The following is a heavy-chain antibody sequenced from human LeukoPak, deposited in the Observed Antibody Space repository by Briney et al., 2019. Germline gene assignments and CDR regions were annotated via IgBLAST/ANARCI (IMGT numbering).Heavy chain of an antibody. Sequence: PSQTLSLTCTVSGGSISSYYWSWIRQPPGKGLEWIGYIYYSGSTNYNPSLKSRVTISVDTSKNQFSLKLSSVTAADTAVYYCARVGGYCSSTSCYNWFDPWGQGTLVTVSS. D-gene: IGHD2-2*01. J-gene: IGHJ5*02. V-gene: IGHV4-59*01. CDR2: IYYSGST. CDR3: ARVGGYCSSTSCYNWFDP. CDR1: GGSISSYY.